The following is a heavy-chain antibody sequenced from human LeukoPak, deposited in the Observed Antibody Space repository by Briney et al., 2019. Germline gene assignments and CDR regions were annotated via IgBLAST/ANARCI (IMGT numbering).Heavy chain of an antibody. D-gene: IGHD5-18*01. V-gene: IGHV3-66*01. CDR3: ARGGYHAYYLDY. Sequence: GGSLRLSCAASGFIFSSYWMTWVRQAPGKGLEWVSMIYSGGITNYVASVKGRFTISRDNSKNTLYLQMSSLRAEDTAVYYCARGGYHAYYLDYWGQGSLVTVSS. J-gene: IGHJ4*02. CDR2: IYSGGIT. CDR1: GFIFSSYW.